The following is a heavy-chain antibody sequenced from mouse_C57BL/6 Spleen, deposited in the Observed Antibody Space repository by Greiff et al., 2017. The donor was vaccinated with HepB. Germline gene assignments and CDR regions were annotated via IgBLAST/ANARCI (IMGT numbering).Heavy chain of an antibody. CDR3: ARGQGALGY. D-gene: IGHD3-3*01. CDR2: INPNNGGT. Sequence: EVQRVESGPELVKPGASVKMSCKASGYTFTDYNMHWVKQSHGKSLEWIGYINPNNGGTSYNQKFKGKATLTVNKSSSTAYMELRSLTSEDSAVYYCARGQGALGYWGQGTTLTVSS. V-gene: IGHV1-22*01. J-gene: IGHJ2*01. CDR1: GYTFTDYN.